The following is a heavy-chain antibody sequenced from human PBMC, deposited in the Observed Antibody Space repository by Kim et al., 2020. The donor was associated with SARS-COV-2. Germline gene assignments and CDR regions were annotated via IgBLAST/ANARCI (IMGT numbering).Heavy chain of an antibody. Sequence: ADSGKGRFTISRDNAKNSLYLQMNSLRAEDTAVYYCARDMTTVTTGAFDIWGQGTMVTVSS. J-gene: IGHJ3*02. D-gene: IGHD4-17*01. CDR3: ARDMTTVTTGAFDI. V-gene: IGHV3-21*01.